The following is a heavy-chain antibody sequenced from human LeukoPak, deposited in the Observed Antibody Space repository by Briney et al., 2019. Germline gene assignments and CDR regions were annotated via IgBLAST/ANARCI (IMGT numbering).Heavy chain of an antibody. CDR1: GFTFSSYD. J-gene: IGHJ4*02. V-gene: IGHV3-23*01. D-gene: IGHD1-7*01. CDR2: VSGSGGSR. CDR3: ARDRRMRVRGYGKTGTTALDY. Sequence: GGSLRLSCAASGFTFSSYDMSWVRQAPGKGLEWVSGVSGSGGSRNYADSVKGRFTISRDNSEKTLYMQMNSLRAEDTAVYYCARDRRMRVRGYGKTGTTALDYWGQGTLVTVSS.